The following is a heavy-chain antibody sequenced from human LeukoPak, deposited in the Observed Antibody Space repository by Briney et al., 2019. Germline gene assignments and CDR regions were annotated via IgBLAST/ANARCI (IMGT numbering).Heavy chain of an antibody. CDR1: GFTFSSYS. D-gene: IGHD3-22*01. CDR3: ARVRSSVYNPFFDS. J-gene: IGHJ4*02. CDR2: ISSSSSYI. Sequence: GGSLRLSCAASGFTFSSYSMNWVRQAPGKGLEWVSSISSSSSYIYYADSVKGRFTISRDNAKNSLYLQMNSLGAEDTAVYYCARVRSSVYNPFFDSWGQGTLVTVSS. V-gene: IGHV3-21*01.